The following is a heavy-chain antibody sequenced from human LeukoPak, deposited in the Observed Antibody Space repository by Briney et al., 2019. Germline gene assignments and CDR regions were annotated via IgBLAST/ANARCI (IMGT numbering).Heavy chain of an antibody. D-gene: IGHD1-26*01. V-gene: IGHV3-33*06. CDR3: AKSSIMFAAGRLGSIDF. CDR1: GFAFNDFA. Sequence: GGSLRLSYAASGFAFNDFAMYWVRQAPGKGLDWVAVIWRDGSHRYYAHSIKGRFTISRDNSKNTLYLQMSSLRAEDTAVYYCAKSSIMFAAGRLGSIDFWGQGTLVTVSS. J-gene: IGHJ4*02. CDR2: IWRDGSHR.